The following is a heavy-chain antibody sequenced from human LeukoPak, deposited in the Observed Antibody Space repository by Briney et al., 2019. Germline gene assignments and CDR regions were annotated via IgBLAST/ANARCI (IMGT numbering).Heavy chain of an antibody. Sequence: ASVKVSCKASGYTFTSYDINWVRQATGQGLEWMGWMNPNSGNTGYAQKFQGRVTMTRNTSISTAYMELSSLRSEDTAVYYCARVKPPFIAARPMSGWFDPWGQGTLVTVSS. D-gene: IGHD6-6*01. V-gene: IGHV1-8*01. CDR3: ARVKPPFIAARPMSGWFDP. CDR2: MNPNSGNT. CDR1: GYTFTSYD. J-gene: IGHJ5*02.